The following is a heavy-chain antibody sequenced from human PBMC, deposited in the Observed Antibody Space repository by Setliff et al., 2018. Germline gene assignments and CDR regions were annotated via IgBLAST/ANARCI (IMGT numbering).Heavy chain of an antibody. D-gene: IGHD3-3*01. Sequence: ESGPTLVNPTQTLTLTCTFSCFSLTTNGVGVGWIRQPPGKALEWLALIYYDDDRRYNPSVKNRLTITKDTSKNQVVLTMTNVDPVDTATYYCARGFWSGYFVLDFWGQGSLVTVSS. CDR2: IYYDDDR. CDR3: ARGFWSGYFVLDF. V-gene: IGHV2-5*02. CDR1: CFSLTTNGVG. J-gene: IGHJ4*02.